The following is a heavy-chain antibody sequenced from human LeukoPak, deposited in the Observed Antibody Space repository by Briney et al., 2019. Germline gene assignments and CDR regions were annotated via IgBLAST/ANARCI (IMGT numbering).Heavy chain of an antibody. CDR3: ARGIVVINWFDL. V-gene: IGHV4-61*02. CDR1: GGSINSGAGGHY. D-gene: IGHD3-22*01. Sequence: PSETPSLTCSVSGGSINSGAGGHYWTWIRQPAGKGLEWIGRIYPSGYSNYNPSLKSRVVMSVDASKNQFSLQLNSVTAADTAVYYCARGIVVINWFDLWGQGALVTVAS. CDR2: IYPSGYS. J-gene: IGHJ5*02.